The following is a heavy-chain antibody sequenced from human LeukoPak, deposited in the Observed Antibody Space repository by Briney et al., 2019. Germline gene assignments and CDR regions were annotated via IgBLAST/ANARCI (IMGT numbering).Heavy chain of an antibody. D-gene: IGHD1-26*01. CDR2: IYTSGST. Sequence: SETLSLTCTVSGGSVNSGNYFWTWIRQPAGKGLEWIGRIYTSGSTNYNPSLKSRVTISIDASKNQFSLRLSSVTAADTAVYYCTRGGELMNFWGQGTLVTVSS. V-gene: IGHV4-61*02. J-gene: IGHJ4*02. CDR1: GGSVNSGNYF. CDR3: TRGGELMNF.